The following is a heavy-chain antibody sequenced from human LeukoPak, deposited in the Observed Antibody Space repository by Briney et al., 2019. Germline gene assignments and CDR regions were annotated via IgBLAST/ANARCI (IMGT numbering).Heavy chain of an antibody. CDR3: AGGAYSGYDWGSDY. Sequence: SETLSLTCAVSGGSISSGGYSWSWLRQPPGKGLEWIGYIYHSGSTYYNPSLKSRVTISVDRSKNQFSLKLSSVTAADTAVYYCAGGAYSGYDWGSDYWGQGTLVTVSS. J-gene: IGHJ4*02. CDR2: IYHSGST. CDR1: GGSISSGGYS. D-gene: IGHD5-12*01. V-gene: IGHV4-30-2*01.